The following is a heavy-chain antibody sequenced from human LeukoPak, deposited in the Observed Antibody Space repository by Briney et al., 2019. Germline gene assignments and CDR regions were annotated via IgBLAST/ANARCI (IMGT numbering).Heavy chain of an antibody. CDR2: IYSSGCT. CDR1: GRSISSSSYY. Sequence: SETLSLTCTVSGRSISSSSYYWGWIRQPPGKGLEWIWCIYSSGCTYYNPSLKSRITISVVTYKNQFSLKLSSVTAADTAVYYCARYSGSYGWWGYDAFDIWGQGTMVTVSS. J-gene: IGHJ3*02. D-gene: IGHD1-26*01. V-gene: IGHV4-39*07. CDR3: ARYSGSYGWWGYDAFDI.